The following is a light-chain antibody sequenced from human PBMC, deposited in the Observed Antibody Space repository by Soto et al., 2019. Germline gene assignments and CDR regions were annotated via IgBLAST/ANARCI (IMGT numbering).Light chain of an antibody. Sequence: ESGLTRSPGTLSLSPGEIASLSCRCIQSVSSYSLAWYQQKPGQAPRLVMYGTSNRATGIPDGFSGSGSGTDFTLTISRLEPEDFAVYYCQQYDSAPRTFGQGTKVDIK. CDR3: QQYDSAPRT. J-gene: IGKJ1*01. CDR1: QSVSSYS. CDR2: GTS. V-gene: IGKV3-20*01.